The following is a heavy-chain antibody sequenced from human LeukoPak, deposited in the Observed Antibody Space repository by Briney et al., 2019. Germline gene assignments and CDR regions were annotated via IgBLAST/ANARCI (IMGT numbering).Heavy chain of an antibody. CDR3: ARDLRGNYDYVWGSYPDAFDI. CDR2: ISGSGGST. D-gene: IGHD3-16*02. CDR1: GFTFSSYW. V-gene: IGHV3-23*01. J-gene: IGHJ3*02. Sequence: GGSLRLSCAASGFTFSSYWMSWVRQAPGKGLEWVSAISGSGGSTYYADSVKGRFTISRDNSKNPLYLQMNSLRAEDTAVYYCARDLRGNYDYVWGSYPDAFDIWGQGTMVTVSS.